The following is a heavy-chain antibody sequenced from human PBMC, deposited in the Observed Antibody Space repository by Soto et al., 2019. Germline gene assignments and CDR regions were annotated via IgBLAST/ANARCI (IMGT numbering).Heavy chain of an antibody. CDR2: INTNGGGT. CDR3: ARGPGYSGYDPYFDY. J-gene: IGHJ4*02. Sequence: GGSLRLSCAASGFTFNNYWMLWVRQAPGEGLVWVSAINTNGGGTGYTDFVKGRFTISRDNAKNTLYLQMNSLRAEDTALYHCARGPGYSGYDPYFDYWGQGTLVTVSS. CDR1: GFTFNNYW. D-gene: IGHD5-12*01. V-gene: IGHV3-20*01.